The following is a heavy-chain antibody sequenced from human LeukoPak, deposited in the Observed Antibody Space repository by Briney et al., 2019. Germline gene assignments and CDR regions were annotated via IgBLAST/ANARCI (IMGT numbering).Heavy chain of an antibody. CDR3: AREIRFLEWLPFDY. J-gene: IGHJ4*02. V-gene: IGHV4-30-4*08. Sequence: PSETLSLTCTVSGGSISSGDYYWSWIRQPPGKGLEWIGYIYYSGSTYYNPSLKSRVTISVDTSKNQFSLKLSSVTAADTAVYYCAREIRFLEWLPFDYWGQGTLVTVSS. D-gene: IGHD3-3*01. CDR1: GGSISSGDYY. CDR2: IYYSGST.